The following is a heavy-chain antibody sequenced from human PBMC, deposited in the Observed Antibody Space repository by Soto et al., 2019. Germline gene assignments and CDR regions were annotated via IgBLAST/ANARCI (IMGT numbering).Heavy chain of an antibody. D-gene: IGHD2-2*01. CDR1: GFTFSSYA. J-gene: IGHJ4*02. CDR3: AKGPARRYFDC. Sequence: EVQLLESGGGLVQPGGSLRLSCAGTGFTFSSYAMSWVRQAPGKGLEWVSGISSSGGSTYYADSVKGRFTISRDNSKNTLYLQMNSLRAEDTAVYYCAKGPARRYFDCWGQGTLVTVSS. V-gene: IGHV3-23*01. CDR2: ISSSGGST.